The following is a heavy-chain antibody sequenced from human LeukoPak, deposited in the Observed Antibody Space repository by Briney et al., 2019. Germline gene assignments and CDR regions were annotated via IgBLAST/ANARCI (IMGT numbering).Heavy chain of an antibody. D-gene: IGHD6-13*01. CDR2: INHSGST. Sequence: SETLSLTCAVYGGSFSGYYWSWIRQPPGKGLEWIGEINHSGSTNYNPSLKSRVTISVDTSKNQFSLKLSSVTAADTAVYYCALIAAEGEDYWGQGTLVTVSS. V-gene: IGHV4-34*01. J-gene: IGHJ4*02. CDR3: ALIAAEGEDY. CDR1: GGSFSGYY.